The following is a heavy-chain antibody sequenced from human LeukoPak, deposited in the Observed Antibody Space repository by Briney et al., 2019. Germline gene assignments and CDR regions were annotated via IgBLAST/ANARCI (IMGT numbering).Heavy chain of an antibody. Sequence: GGSPRLSCAASGFTFSSYAMSWVRQAPGKGLEWVSAISGSGGSTYYADSVKGQFTISRDNSKNTLYLQMNSLRAEDTAVYYCAKDQGFAIHDYWGQGTLVTVSS. CDR3: AKDQGFAIHDY. V-gene: IGHV3-23*01. CDR2: ISGSGGST. CDR1: GFTFSSYA. J-gene: IGHJ4*02. D-gene: IGHD3-10*01.